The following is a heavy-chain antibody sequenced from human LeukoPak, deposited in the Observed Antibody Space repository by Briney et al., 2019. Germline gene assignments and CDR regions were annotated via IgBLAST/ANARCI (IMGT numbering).Heavy chain of an antibody. CDR1: GYSISSGYY. D-gene: IGHD3-22*01. V-gene: IGHV4-38-2*02. Sequence: PSETLSLTCTVSGYSISSGYYWGWIRQPPGKGLEWIGSIYHSGSTYYNPSLKSRVTISVDTSKNQFSLKLSSVTAADTAVYYCATGGGYYFDYWGQGTLVTVSS. J-gene: IGHJ4*02. CDR3: ATGGGYYFDY. CDR2: IYHSGST.